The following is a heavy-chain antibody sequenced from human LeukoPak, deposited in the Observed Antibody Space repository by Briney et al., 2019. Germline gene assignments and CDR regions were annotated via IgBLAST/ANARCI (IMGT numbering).Heavy chain of an antibody. CDR3: AKLVNY. V-gene: IGHV3-23*01. J-gene: IGHJ4*02. CDR2: ITTSDGNT. CDR1: GFTFSSYT. Sequence: GALRLSCAASGFTFSSYTMSWVRQAPGKGLEWVSTITTSDGNTYYADSVKGRFTVSRDNSKNTLYLQMNSLRAEDTAVYYCAKLVNYWGQGLLVTVSS. D-gene: IGHD2-21*01.